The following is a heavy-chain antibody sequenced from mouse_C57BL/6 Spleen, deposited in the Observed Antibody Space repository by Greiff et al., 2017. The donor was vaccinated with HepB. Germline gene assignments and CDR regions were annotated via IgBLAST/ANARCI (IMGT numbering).Heavy chain of an antibody. V-gene: IGHV1-80*01. J-gene: IGHJ1*03. CDR1: GYAFSSYW. CDR3: ARSATRGWYFDV. CDR2: IYPGDGDT. Sequence: QVQLQQSGAELVKPGASVKISCKASGYAFSSYWMNWVKQRPGKGLEWIGQIYPGDGDTNYNGKFKGKATLTADKSSSTAYMQLSSLPSEASAVYFGARSATRGWYFDVWGTGTTVTVSS. D-gene: IGHD3-3*01.